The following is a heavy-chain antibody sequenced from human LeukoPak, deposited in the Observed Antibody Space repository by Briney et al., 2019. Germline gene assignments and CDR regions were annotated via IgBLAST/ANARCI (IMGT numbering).Heavy chain of an antibody. Sequence: GGSLRLSCAASGFTFSSYEMNWVRQAPGKGLEWVSYISSSGSTIYYADSVKGRFTISRDNAKNSLYLQMNSLRAEDTAVYYCARVAASGFRGWFDPWGQGTLVTVSS. D-gene: IGHD3-22*01. J-gene: IGHJ5*02. CDR2: ISSSGSTI. CDR3: ARVAASGFRGWFDP. V-gene: IGHV3-48*03. CDR1: GFTFSSYE.